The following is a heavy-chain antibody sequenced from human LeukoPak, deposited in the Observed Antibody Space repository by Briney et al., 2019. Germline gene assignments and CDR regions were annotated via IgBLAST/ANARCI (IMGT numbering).Heavy chain of an antibody. V-gene: IGHV4-39*01. D-gene: IGHD4-11*01. CDR3: SSRTRMTTVFSFDY. CDR2: VYYSGST. CDR1: GGSISSSSYY. J-gene: IGHJ4*02. Sequence: SETLSLTCTVSGGSISSSSYYWGWIRQPPGKGLEWIGSVYYSGSTYYNPSLKSRVTISVDTSKNQSSLKLSSLTAADTAVFYSSSRTRMTTVFSFDYWGQGTLVTVST.